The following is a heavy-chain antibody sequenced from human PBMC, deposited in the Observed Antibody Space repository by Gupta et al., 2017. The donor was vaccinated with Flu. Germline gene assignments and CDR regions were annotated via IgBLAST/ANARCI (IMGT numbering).Heavy chain of an antibody. Sequence: AASGFVCKNFAMSGVRQAPGKGREWGSAISNSGNRTYYADSVKGRFTISRDNSKNTLYLQMSSLRVDDTAVYYCAKAQWEPWVLVDWGRGALVTVSS. CDR3: AKAQWEPWVLVD. V-gene: IGHV3-23*01. CDR2: ISNSGNRT. CDR1: GFVCKNFA. D-gene: IGHD1-26*01. J-gene: IGHJ4*02.